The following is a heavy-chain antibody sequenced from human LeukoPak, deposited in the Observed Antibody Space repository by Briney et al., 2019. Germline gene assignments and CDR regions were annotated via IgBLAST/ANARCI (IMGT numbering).Heavy chain of an antibody. CDR2: IKQDGSEK. J-gene: IGHJ4*02. D-gene: IGHD3-3*01. CDR1: GFTFSSYW. V-gene: IGHV3-7*01. Sequence: PGGSLRLSCAASGFTFSSYWMSWVRQAPGKGLEWVANIKQDGSEKYYVDSVKGRFTISRDNAKNSLYLQINSLRAEDTAVYYCARDYDFWSGLPDYWGQGTLVAVSS. CDR3: ARDYDFWSGLPDY.